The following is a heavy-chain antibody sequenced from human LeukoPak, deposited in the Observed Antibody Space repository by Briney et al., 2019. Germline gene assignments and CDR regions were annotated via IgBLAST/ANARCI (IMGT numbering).Heavy chain of an antibody. Sequence: GASVKVSCKTSGYYFSVFGIRWGRQAPGQGLEWMGWISGYNGRTIYAQTVQDRVTMTTDTSTTTVYMELRSLKFNDTAVYYCARETSEGDREPTGYYDYWGQGSLVIVSS. V-gene: IGHV1-18*01. J-gene: IGHJ4*02. D-gene: IGHD1-1*01. CDR1: GYYFSVFG. CDR2: ISGYNGRT. CDR3: ARETSEGDREPTGYYDY.